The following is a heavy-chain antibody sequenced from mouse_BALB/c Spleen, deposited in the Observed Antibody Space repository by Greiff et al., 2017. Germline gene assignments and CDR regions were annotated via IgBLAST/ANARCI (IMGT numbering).Heavy chain of an antibody. CDR1: GFPFSSYA. V-gene: IGHV5-6-5*01. D-gene: IGHD2-4*01. CDR2: ISSGGST. Sequence: EVKLVESGGGLVKPGGSLKLSCAASGFPFSSYAISWVRQTPEKRLEWVASISSGGSTYYPDSVKGRFTISRDNARNILYLQMSSLRSEDTAMYYCARGDGITATGLFGYWGQGTLVTVSA. J-gene: IGHJ3*01. CDR3: ARGDGITATGLFGY.